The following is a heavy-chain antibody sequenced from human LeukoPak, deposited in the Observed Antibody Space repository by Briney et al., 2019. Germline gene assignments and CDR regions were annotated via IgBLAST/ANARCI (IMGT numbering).Heavy chain of an antibody. Sequence: PSETLSLTCTVSGGSISSSSYYWGWIRQPPGKGLEWIGSIYYSGSTYYNPSLKSRVTISVDTSKNQFSLKLSSVTAADTAVYYCARFSQRFGGYNWFDPWGQGTLVTVSS. J-gene: IGHJ5*02. V-gene: IGHV4-39*07. CDR1: GGSISSSSYY. CDR3: ARFSQRFGGYNWFDP. D-gene: IGHD3-3*01. CDR2: IYYSGST.